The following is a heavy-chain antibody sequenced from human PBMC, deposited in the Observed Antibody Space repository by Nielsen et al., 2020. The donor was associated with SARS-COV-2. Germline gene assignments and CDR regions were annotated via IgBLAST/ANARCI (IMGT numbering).Heavy chain of an antibody. V-gene: IGHV3-66*01. CDR1: GFTVSSNY. Sequence: GGSLRLSCAASGFTVSSNYMSWVRQAPGKGLEWVSVIYSGGSTYYADSVKGRFTISRDNSKNTLYLQMNSLRAEDTAVYYCARVEWLLPYYYYYGMDVWGQGTTVTVSS. D-gene: IGHD6-19*01. CDR2: IYSGGST. CDR3: ARVEWLLPYYYYYGMDV. J-gene: IGHJ6*02.